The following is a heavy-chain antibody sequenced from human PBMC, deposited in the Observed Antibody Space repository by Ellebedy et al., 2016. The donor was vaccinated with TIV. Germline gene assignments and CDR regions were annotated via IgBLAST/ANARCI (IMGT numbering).Heavy chain of an antibody. J-gene: IGHJ4*02. CDR3: VRAPRGQYYFDY. CDR2: IGGAGGST. V-gene: IGHV3-23*01. CDR1: GFTFSRNV. D-gene: IGHD5-12*01. Sequence: GESLKISXAASGFTFSRNVMSWVRQAPGKGLEWVSSIGGAGGSTYDADSVKGRFTISRDNSKSTLYLQMNSLRAEDTAVYYCVRAPRGQYYFDYWGQGTLVTVSS.